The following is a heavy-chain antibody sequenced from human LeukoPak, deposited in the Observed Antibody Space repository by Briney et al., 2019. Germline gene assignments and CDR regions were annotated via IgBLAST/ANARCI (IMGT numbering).Heavy chain of an antibody. V-gene: IGHV3-23*01. CDR1: GFTLSSYA. D-gene: IGHD1-7*01. J-gene: IGHJ5*02. CDR3: ARELNNAWSGTTSWFDP. CDR2: SSGSGDST. Sequence: PGGSLRLSCAASGFTLSSYAMSWVRQAPGKGLEWVSASSGSGDSTYYVDSVKGRFTIYRDNAKNSLYLQMSSLRDEDTAMYYCARELNNAWSGTTSWFDPWGQGTLVTVSS.